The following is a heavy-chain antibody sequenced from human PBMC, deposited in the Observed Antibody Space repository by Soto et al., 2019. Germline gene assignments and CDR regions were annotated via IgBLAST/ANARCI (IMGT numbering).Heavy chain of an antibody. CDR2: IYWDDDK. CDR3: ARFLWSDTSLYYFDY. J-gene: IGHJ4*02. Sequence: SGPTLVNPTQTLTLTCTFSGFSLTGSGLGVGWIRQPPGKALEWLALIYWDDDKRYSPSLKSRLTITKDTSKNQVALTVTNMDPVDTATYYCARFLWSDTSLYYFDYWGQGTLVTVSS. V-gene: IGHV2-5*02. CDR1: GFSLTGSGLG. D-gene: IGHD3-3*01.